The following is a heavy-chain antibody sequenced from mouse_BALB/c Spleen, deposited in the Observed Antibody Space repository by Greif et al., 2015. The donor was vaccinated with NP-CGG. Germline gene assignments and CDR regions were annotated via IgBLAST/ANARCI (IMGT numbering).Heavy chain of an antibody. J-gene: IGHJ4*01. D-gene: IGHD2-10*01. CDR3: ARHAYYGNYVSYYYAMYF. V-gene: IGHV5-9-3*01. CDR2: ISSGGSYT. CDR1: GFTFSSYA. Sequence: EVKLLESGGGLVKPGGSLKLSCAASGFTFSSYAMSWVRQTPEKRLEWVATISSGGSYTYYPDSVKGRFTISRDNAKNTRYLQMSSLRSEDTAMYYCARHAYYGNYVSYYYAMYFWCQGTSFTVSS.